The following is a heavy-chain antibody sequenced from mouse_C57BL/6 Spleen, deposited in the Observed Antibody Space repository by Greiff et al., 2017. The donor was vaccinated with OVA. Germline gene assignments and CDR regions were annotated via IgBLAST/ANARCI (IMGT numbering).Heavy chain of an antibody. J-gene: IGHJ2*01. Sequence: QVQLQQSGAELVRPGTSVKVSCKASGYAFTNYLIEWVKQRPGQGLEWIGVINPGSGGTNYTEKFKGKSTLPADQTSSTAYMQLSSLTSEDSAVYFCARSKDYDRGDFDYWGQGTTLTVSS. D-gene: IGHD2-4*01. CDR2: INPGSGGT. V-gene: IGHV1-54*01. CDR1: GYAFTNYL. CDR3: ARSKDYDRGDFDY.